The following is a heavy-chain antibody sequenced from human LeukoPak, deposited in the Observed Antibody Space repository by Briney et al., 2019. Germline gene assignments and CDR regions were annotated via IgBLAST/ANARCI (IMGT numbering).Heavy chain of an antibody. J-gene: IGHJ4*02. D-gene: IGHD2-2*02. CDR3: ARDLAADYTGDY. CDR1: GFTFSSYS. Sequence: PGGSLRLSCAASGFTFSSYSMNWVRQAPGKGLEWIGSIYYTGITYYSPSLKSRVTISVDTSKNQFSLRLTSVTAADTAVYYCARDLAADYTGDYWGQGTLVTVSS. V-gene: IGHV4-39*07. CDR2: IYYTGIT.